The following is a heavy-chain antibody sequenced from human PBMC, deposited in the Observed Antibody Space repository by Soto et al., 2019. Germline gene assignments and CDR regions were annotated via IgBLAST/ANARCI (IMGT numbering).Heavy chain of an antibody. J-gene: IGHJ4*02. D-gene: IGHD6-19*01. CDR1: GFSLRTGVG. Sequence: SGPRLVNPTQTLTLTCTFSGFSLRTGVGVGWIRQPPGEALEWLALIYWNNDKRYSSSLKSRLTITKDTSKNQVVLTMTNLDPVDTAIYFWAHRPSGWYVFVDWGQGAPITVYS. CDR3: AHRPSGWYVFVD. V-gene: IGHV2-5*01. CDR2: IYWNNDK.